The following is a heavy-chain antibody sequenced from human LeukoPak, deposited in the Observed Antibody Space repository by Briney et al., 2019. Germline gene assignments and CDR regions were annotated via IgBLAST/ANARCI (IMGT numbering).Heavy chain of an antibody. J-gene: IGHJ4*02. D-gene: IGHD5-12*01. V-gene: IGHV3-21*01. Sequence: GGSLRLSCAASGFTFSSYSMNWVRQAPGKGLEWVSSISSSSSYIYYADSVKGRFTISRDNAKNSLYLQMNSLRAEDTAVYYCARDRGYSGYEIPFDYWGQGTPVTVSS. CDR1: GFTFSSYS. CDR2: ISSSSSYI. CDR3: ARDRGYSGYEIPFDY.